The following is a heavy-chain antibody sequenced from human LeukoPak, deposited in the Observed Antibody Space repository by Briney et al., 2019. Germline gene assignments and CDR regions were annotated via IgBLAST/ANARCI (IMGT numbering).Heavy chain of an antibody. CDR2: IWYDGSNK. V-gene: IGHV3-33*01. CDR3: ARDTTRGYGGNSGLDP. J-gene: IGHJ5*02. D-gene: IGHD4-23*01. Sequence: GGSLRLSCAASGFTFSSYGMHWVRQAPGKGLEWVAVIWYDGSNKYYADSVKGRFTISRDNSKNTLYLQMNSLRAEDTAMYYCARDTTRGYGGNSGLDPWGQGTLVTVSS. CDR1: GFTFSSYG.